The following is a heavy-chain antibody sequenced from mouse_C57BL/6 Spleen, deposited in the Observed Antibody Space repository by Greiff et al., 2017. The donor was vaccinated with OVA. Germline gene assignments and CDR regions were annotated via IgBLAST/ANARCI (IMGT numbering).Heavy chain of an antibody. CDR2: IWRGGST. CDR3: AKKGGYYDYDDAMDY. D-gene: IGHD2-4*01. Sequence: QVQLQQSGPGLVQPSQSLSITCTVSGFSLTSYGVHWVRQSPGKGLEWLGVIWRGGSTDYNAAFMSRLSITKDNSKSQVFFKMNSLQADDTAIYYCAKKGGYYDYDDAMDYWGQGTSVTVSS. CDR1: GFSLTSYG. J-gene: IGHJ4*01. V-gene: IGHV2-5*01.